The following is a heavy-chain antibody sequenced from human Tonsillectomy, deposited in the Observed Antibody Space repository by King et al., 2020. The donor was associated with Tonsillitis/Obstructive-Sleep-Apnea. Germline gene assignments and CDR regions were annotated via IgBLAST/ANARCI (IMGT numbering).Heavy chain of an antibody. CDR2: IYCEDVK. CDR3: AHRPHDFWSSPDWYFDY. CDR1: GFSRSTIVVG. D-gene: IGHD3-3*01. Sequence: ITLKESGPTLVKPTQTLTLTCTFAGFSRSTIVVGVVWIRQPPGKPLQWLALIYCEDVKRYSPSLNRRLTITKDTSKNQVVLTMTKMDPVSTATYYCAHRPHDFWSSPDWYFDYWGQGTLVTVSS. V-gene: IGHV2-5*02. J-gene: IGHJ4*02.